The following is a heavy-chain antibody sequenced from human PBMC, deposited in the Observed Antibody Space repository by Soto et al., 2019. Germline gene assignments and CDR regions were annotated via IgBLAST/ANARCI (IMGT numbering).Heavy chain of an antibody. CDR3: ARVKPPRYFDWLAPFDY. V-gene: IGHV3-33*01. D-gene: IGHD3-9*01. CDR1: GFTFSSYG. Sequence: PGGSLRLSCAASGFTFSSYGMHWVRQAPGKGLEWVAVIWYDGSNKYYADSVKGRFTISRDNSKNTLYLQMNSLRAEDTAVYYCARVKPPRYFDWLAPFDYWGQGTLVTVS. CDR2: IWYDGSNK. J-gene: IGHJ4*02.